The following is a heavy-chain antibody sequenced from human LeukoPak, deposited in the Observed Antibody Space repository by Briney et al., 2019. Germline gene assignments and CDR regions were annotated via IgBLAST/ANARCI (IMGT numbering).Heavy chain of an antibody. D-gene: IGHD1-7*01. CDR3: ARRQTSDTLGETTLFSPFDI. CDR2: IYPGDSDT. Sequence: GESLKISCKTSGYNFKNYWIAWVRQMPGKGLEWMGIIYPGDSDTRYSPSFQGQVTISADESITTAYVQWSILKASDTAMYFCARRQTSDTLGETTLFSPFDIWGQGTMVTVSS. J-gene: IGHJ3*02. V-gene: IGHV5-51*01. CDR1: GYNFKNYW.